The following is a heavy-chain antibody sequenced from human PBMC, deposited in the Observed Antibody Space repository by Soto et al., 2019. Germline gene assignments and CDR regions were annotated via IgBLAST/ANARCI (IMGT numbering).Heavy chain of an antibody. CDR1: GYTFTSYD. CDR3: ARVDLNYYDSSGYYFDY. Sequence: QVQLVQSGAEVKKPGASVKVSCKASGYTFTSYDINWVRQATGQGLEWMGWMNPNSGNTGYAQKFQGRVTMTRNTSISTAYMELSSLRSEDTAVYYCARVDLNYYDSSGYYFDYWGQGTLVTVSS. CDR2: MNPNSGNT. V-gene: IGHV1-8*01. D-gene: IGHD3-22*01. J-gene: IGHJ4*02.